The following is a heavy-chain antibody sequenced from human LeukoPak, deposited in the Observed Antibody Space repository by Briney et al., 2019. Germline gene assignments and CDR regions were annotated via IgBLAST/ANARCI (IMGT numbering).Heavy chain of an antibody. V-gene: IGHV4-61*02. D-gene: IGHD3-3*01. CDR3: AFIKVDFWSGSHYYYYMDV. CDR2: IFTSGST. J-gene: IGHJ6*03. CDR1: GGSISSGSYY. Sequence: PSQTLSLTCTVSGGSISSGSYYWSWIRQPAGKGLEWIGRIFTSGSTNYNPSLKSRVTMSVDTSKNQSSLKLNSVTAADTAVYYCAFIKVDFWSGSHYYYYMDVWGKGTTVTVSS.